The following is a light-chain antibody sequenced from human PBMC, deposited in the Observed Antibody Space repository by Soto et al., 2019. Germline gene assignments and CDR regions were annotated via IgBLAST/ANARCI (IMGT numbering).Light chain of an antibody. CDR1: QSISSW. J-gene: IGKJ1*01. Sequence: DIQMTQSPSTLSASVGDRVTITCRASQSISSWLAWYQQKPGKAPKLLIYKASSLESGVPSRFSGSGSGTEFTLTISSLQPDDFATYYCQQYKSYPWTFGQGTKVKIK. V-gene: IGKV1-5*03. CDR2: KAS. CDR3: QQYKSYPWT.